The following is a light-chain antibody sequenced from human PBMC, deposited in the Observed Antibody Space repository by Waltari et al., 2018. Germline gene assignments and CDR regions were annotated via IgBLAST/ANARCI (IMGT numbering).Light chain of an antibody. J-gene: IGKJ2*01. V-gene: IGKV1-39*01. CDR3: QQSYSVPYT. Sequence: MIQSPATLSVSPGETVTLACRASHNINIFLNWYQQKPGEGPKLLIYKASFMEGGVPSRFSGSGSGTEFSLSISSLQPEDFATYYCQQSYSVPYTFGQGTNLGI. CDR2: KAS. CDR1: HNINIF.